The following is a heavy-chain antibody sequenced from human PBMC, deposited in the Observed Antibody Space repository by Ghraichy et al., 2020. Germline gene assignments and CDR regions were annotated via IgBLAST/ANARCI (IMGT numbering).Heavy chain of an antibody. CDR3: AIPPAFTSGWPFDS. CDR1: GFTFSNYA. J-gene: IGHJ4*02. D-gene: IGHD6-19*01. Sequence: GGSLRLSCAASGFTFSNYAMTWVRQAPGQGLEWISGISGSGFSKHYAVSVKGRFTISRDNSKNTLYLRMNSLRAEDTAVYYCAIPPAFTSGWPFDSWGQGTLVTVSS. V-gene: IGHV3-23*01. CDR2: ISGSGFSK.